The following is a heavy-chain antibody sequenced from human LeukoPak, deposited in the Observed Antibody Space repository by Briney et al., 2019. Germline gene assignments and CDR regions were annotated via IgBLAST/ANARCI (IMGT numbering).Heavy chain of an antibody. D-gene: IGHD6-13*01. J-gene: IGHJ3*02. CDR2: MSGSGGGT. CDR1: GFTFSYYA. CDR3: ARRCSSWSLSDAFDI. Sequence: GGSLRLSCAASGFTFSYYAMSWVRQAPGKGLEWVSSMSGSGGGTYYADFVKGRFTISRDSSKNTLYLQMNSLRAEDTAVYYCARRCSSWSLSDAFDIWGQGTMVTVSS. V-gene: IGHV3-23*01.